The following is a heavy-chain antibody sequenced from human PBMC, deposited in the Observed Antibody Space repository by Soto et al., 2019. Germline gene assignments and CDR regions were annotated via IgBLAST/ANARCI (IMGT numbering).Heavy chain of an antibody. J-gene: IGHJ6*02. CDR2: IDPSDSYT. CDR1: GYSFTSYW. V-gene: IGHV5-10-1*01. CDR3: ARQDLLSTIYSEYYGMDV. Sequence: GESLKISCKGSGYSFTSYWLSWVRQMPGKGLEWMGRIDPSDSYTNYSPSFQGHVTISADKSISTAYLQWSSLKASDTAMYYCARQDLLSTIYSEYYGMDVRGQGTTVTVS. D-gene: IGHD1-26*01.